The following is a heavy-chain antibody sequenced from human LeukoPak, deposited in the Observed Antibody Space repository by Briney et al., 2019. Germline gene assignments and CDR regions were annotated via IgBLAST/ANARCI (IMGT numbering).Heavy chain of an antibody. J-gene: IGHJ4*02. Sequence: PSETLSLTCTVSGGSISSGGYYWSWIRQPPGKGLEWIGYIYHSGSTYYNPSLKSRVTISVDRSKNQFSLKLSSVTAADTAVYYCARDIPGSLETRWGQGTLVTVSS. V-gene: IGHV4-30-2*01. D-gene: IGHD5-24*01. CDR3: ARDIPGSLETR. CDR2: IYHSGST. CDR1: GGSISSGGYY.